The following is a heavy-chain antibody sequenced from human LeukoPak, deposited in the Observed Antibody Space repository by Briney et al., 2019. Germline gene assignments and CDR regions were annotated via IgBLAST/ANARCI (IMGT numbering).Heavy chain of an antibody. Sequence: PGGSLRLSCAASGIIFSSHAMSWVRQAPGKGLEWVSLISGSGGHTFYGDSVKGRFTISRDNSNNTLYLQMNSLRAEDTAVYYCAKGGEATMRDGYNYYYYYMEVWGRGTTVTVSS. J-gene: IGHJ6*03. V-gene: IGHV3-23*01. CDR2: ISGSGGHT. D-gene: IGHD5-24*01. CDR3: AKGGEATMRDGYNYYYYYMEV. CDR1: GIIFSSHA.